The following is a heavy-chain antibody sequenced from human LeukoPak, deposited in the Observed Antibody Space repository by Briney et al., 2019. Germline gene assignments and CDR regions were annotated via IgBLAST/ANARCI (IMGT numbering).Heavy chain of an antibody. CDR2: INHSGST. V-gene: IGHV4-30-2*01. D-gene: IGHD1-14*01. CDR3: ARPLSGEGY. J-gene: IGHJ4*02. Sequence: PSQTLSLTCTVSGGSISSGGYYWSWIRQPPGKGLEWIGEINHSGSTNYNPSLKSRVTISVDTSKNQFSLKLSSVTAADTAVYYCARPLSGEGYWGQGTLVTVSS. CDR1: GGSISSGGYY.